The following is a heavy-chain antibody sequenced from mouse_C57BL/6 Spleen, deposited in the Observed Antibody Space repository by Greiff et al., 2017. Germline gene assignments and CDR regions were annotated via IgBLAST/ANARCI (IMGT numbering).Heavy chain of an antibody. CDR2: IFPGSGST. CDR3: ARPKFTWFAY. CDR1: GYTFTDYY. J-gene: IGHJ3*01. V-gene: IGHV1-75*01. Sequence: QVQLQQSGPELVKPGASVKISCTASGYTFTDYYINWVKQRPGQGLEWIGWIFPGSGSTYYNEKFKGKATLTVDKSSITAYMLLSSLTSEDSAVYFCARPKFTWFAYWGQGTLVTVSA. D-gene: IGHD1-3*01.